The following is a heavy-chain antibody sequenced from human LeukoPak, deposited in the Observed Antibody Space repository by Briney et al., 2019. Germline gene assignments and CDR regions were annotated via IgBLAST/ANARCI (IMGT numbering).Heavy chain of an antibody. V-gene: IGHV3-53*01. Sequence: GGSLRLSCTVSGFTVSSNYMSWVRQAPGKGLEWVSVIYTDGTTYNADSVKGRFTISRDNSKNTLYLQINSLRAEDTAVYYCARGIAAAGTSLYNWGQGTLLTVSS. J-gene: IGHJ4*02. CDR2: IYTDGTT. D-gene: IGHD6-13*01. CDR3: ARGIAAAGTSLYN. CDR1: GFTVSSNY.